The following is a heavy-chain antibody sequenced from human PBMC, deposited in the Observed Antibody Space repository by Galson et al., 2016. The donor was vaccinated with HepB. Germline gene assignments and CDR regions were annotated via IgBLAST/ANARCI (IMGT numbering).Heavy chain of an antibody. V-gene: IGHV1-18*01. J-gene: IGHJ4*02. D-gene: IGHD3-9*01. CDR1: GYSFTTYG. CDR3: ARASWYFATNFDY. CDR2: ISVYNGDT. Sequence: SVKVSCKASGYSFTTYGITWVRQAPGQGLEWMGWISVYNGDTKYAEKLQGRVTMTTDTSTGTAYMELRSLRSDDTAVYYCARASWYFATNFDYWGQGTLVTVSS.